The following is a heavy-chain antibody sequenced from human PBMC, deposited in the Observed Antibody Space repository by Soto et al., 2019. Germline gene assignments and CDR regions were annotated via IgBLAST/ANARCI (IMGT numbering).Heavy chain of an antibody. CDR1: GYTFTGYY. V-gene: IGHV1-2*04. Sequence: GASVKVSCKASGYTFTGYYMHWVRQAPGQGLEWMGWINPNSGGTNYAQKFQGWVTMTRDTSISTAYMELSRLRSDDTAVYYCARDLLGDGSGKNYGMDVWGQGTTVTVSS. D-gene: IGHD3-10*01. CDR2: INPNSGGT. CDR3: ARDLLGDGSGKNYGMDV. J-gene: IGHJ6*02.